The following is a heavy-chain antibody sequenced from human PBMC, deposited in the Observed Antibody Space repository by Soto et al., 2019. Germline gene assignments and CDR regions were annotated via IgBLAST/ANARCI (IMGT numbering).Heavy chain of an antibody. J-gene: IGHJ4*02. CDR2: VLHSVTT. D-gene: IGHD2-21*02. CDR1: CYSINSGYY. CDR3: PRQRTSVLTQAYPDS. Sequence: ETRSLTCAVSCYSINSGYYWGWIRQSPGKVLEWIGSVLHSVTTYSTPSLKTRLTISVDTSKNQFSLKLGAVTAADTAVYYCPRQRTSVLTQAYPDSWGQGSLDTVSS. V-gene: IGHV4-38-2*01.